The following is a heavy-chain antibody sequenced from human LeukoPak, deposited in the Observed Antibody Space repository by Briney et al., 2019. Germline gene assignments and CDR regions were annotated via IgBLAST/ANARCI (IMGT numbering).Heavy chain of an antibody. CDR1: GFTFSSYG. CDR3: ARGLGAMATTFDY. V-gene: IGHV3-33*01. D-gene: IGHD5-24*01. CDR2: IWYDGSNK. J-gene: IGHJ4*02. Sequence: GGSLRLSCAASGFTFSSYGMHWVRQAPGKGLEWVAVIWYDGSNKYYADSVKGRFTISRDNSKNTLYLQMNSLRADDTAVYYCARGLGAMATTFDYWGQGTLVTVSS.